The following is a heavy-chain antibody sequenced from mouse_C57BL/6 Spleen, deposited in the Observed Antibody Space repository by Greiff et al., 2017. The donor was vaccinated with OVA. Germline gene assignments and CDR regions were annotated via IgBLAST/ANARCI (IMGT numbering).Heavy chain of an antibody. V-gene: IGHV1-52*01. CDR1: GYTFTSYW. CDR3: ARGEVLLRLGYFDV. D-gene: IGHD1-1*01. CDR2: IDPSDSET. J-gene: IGHJ1*03. Sequence: QVQLQQPGAELVRPGSSVKLSCKASGYTFTSYWMHWVKQRPIQGLEWIGNIDPSDSETHYNQKFKDKATLTVDKSSSTAYMQLSSLTSEDSAVCYCARGEVLLRLGYFDVWGTGTTVTVSS.